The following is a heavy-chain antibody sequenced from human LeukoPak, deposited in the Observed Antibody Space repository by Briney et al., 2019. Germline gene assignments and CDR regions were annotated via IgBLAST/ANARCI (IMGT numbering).Heavy chain of an antibody. Sequence: PSETLSLTCTVSGGSISSYYWSWIRQPPGKGLEWIGYIYYSGSTNYNPSLKSRVTISVDTSKNQSSLKLSSVTAADTAVYYCARGYYDILTGYYMGAFDIWGQGTMVTVSS. CDR2: IYYSGST. CDR1: GGSISSYY. CDR3: ARGYYDILTGYYMGAFDI. D-gene: IGHD3-9*01. V-gene: IGHV4-59*01. J-gene: IGHJ3*02.